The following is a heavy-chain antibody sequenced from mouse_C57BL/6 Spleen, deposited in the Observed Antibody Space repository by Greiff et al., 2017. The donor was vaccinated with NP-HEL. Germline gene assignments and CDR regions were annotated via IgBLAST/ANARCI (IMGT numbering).Heavy chain of an antibody. D-gene: IGHD2-4*01. CDR1: GFTFNTYA. V-gene: IGHV10-3*01. CDR3: VRDQGDYDGYYYAMDY. J-gene: IGHJ4*01. CDR2: IRSKSSNYAT. Sequence: EVQLVESGGGLVQPKGSLKLSCAASGFTFNTYAMHWVRQAPGKGLEWVARIRSKSSNYATYYADSVKDRFTISRDDSQSMLYLQMNNLKTEDTAMYYCVRDQGDYDGYYYAMDYWGQGTSVTVSS.